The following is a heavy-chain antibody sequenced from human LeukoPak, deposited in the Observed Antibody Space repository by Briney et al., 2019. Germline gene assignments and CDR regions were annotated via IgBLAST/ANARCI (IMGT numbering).Heavy chain of an antibody. D-gene: IGHD6-19*01. CDR3: ARAIAVAGLLNYFDY. J-gene: IGHJ4*02. Sequence: SETLSLTCAVYGGSFSGYYWSWIRQPPGKGLEWIGEINHSGSTNYNPSLKSRVTISVDTSKNQFSLKLSSVTAADTAVYYCARAIAVAGLLNYFDYWGQGTLVTVSS. CDR1: GGSFSGYY. CDR2: INHSGST. V-gene: IGHV4-34*01.